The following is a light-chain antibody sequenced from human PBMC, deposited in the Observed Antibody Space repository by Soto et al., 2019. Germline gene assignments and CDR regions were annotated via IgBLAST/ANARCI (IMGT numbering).Light chain of an antibody. CDR3: QLYAISPKT. CDR1: QTVSSTS. CDR2: DAS. V-gene: IGKV3-20*01. J-gene: IGKJ1*01. Sequence: EIVLTQSPGTLSLSPGERATLSCRASQTVSSTSLAWYQQRPGQAPRLLIFDASTRVTGIPDRFSGSGSGTAFTLTISRLEPEDFAVYFCQLYAISPKTFGQGTKVEIK.